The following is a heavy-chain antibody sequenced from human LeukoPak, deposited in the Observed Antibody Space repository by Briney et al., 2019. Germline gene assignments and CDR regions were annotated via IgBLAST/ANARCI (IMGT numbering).Heavy chain of an antibody. D-gene: IGHD3-9*01. CDR2: IYYSGST. Sequence: SETLSLTCTVSGGPISSRRYYRGWIRHPPGTGLEWIGSIYYSGSTYYNPSLKSRVTISVGTSKNQFSLKRSSVTAADTAVYYCARFWQPKRAYDILTGYYYYYYMDVWGKGTTVTVSS. CDR1: GGPISSRRYY. CDR3: ARFWQPKRAYDILTGYYYYYYMDV. V-gene: IGHV4-39*07. J-gene: IGHJ6*03.